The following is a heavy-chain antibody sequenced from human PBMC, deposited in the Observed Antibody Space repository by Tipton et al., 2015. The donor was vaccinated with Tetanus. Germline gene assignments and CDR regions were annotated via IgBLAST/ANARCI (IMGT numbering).Heavy chain of an antibody. V-gene: IGHV1-69*06. J-gene: IGHJ4*02. CDR1: GGSFGNYA. CDR3: ARVGGPSIPSRYYFAH. CDR2: IIPIFSPP. Sequence: QVQLVQSGAEVKKPGSSMKVSCKVAGGSFGNYAISWVRQAPGQGLEWMGGIIPIFSPPNYAQKIQGRLTITANRCTTTAYMELSGLSSGDTAVYFCARVGGPSIPSRYYFAHWGQGTLVAVSS. D-gene: IGHD2-2*01.